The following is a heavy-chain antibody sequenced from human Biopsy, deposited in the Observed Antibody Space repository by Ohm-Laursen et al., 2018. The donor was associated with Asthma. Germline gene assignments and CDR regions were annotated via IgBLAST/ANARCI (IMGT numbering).Heavy chain of an antibody. CDR3: ATGYSGSDRIVYYYSGMEV. V-gene: IGHV1-69*01. CDR1: VDSFSNYA. D-gene: IGHD5-12*01. J-gene: IGHJ6*02. Sequence: ASSVKVSCKASVDSFSNYAISRVRQAPRQRLEWMRGPIPVLGTAAFAQMVEGRVTITADESMSTVYMELSSMSSEDTAVYYCATGYSGSDRIVYYYSGMEVWGQGTTVSVSS. CDR2: PIPVLGTA.